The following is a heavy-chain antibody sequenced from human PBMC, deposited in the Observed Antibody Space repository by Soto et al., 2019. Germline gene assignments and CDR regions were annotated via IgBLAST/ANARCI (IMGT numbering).Heavy chain of an antibody. J-gene: IGHJ4*02. CDR1: GGTFSSYA. CDR2: IIPIFGTA. D-gene: IGHD3-10*01. V-gene: IGHV1-69*13. Sequence: SVKVSCKASGGTFSSYAISWVRQAPGQGLEWMGGIIPIFGTANYAQKVQGRVTITADESTSTAYMELRSLRSEDTAVYYCARDPGAARGFDLWAQGTLVTVSS. CDR3: ARDPGAARGFDL.